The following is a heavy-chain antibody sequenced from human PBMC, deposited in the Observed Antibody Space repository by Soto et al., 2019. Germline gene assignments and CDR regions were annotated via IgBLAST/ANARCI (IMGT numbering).Heavy chain of an antibody. V-gene: IGHV3-23*01. CDR2: ISGSGGST. J-gene: IGHJ4*02. CDR3: AKASAPGGTYFPLWF. D-gene: IGHD1-26*01. CDR1: GFTFSSYG. Sequence: EVQLLESGGGLGQPGGSLRLSCAASGFTFSSYGMSWVRQAPGKGLEWVSSISGSGGSTYYADSVKGRFTISRDNSKNTLYLQMNSLRAEDTAVYYCAKASAPGGTYFPLWFWGQGTLVTVSS.